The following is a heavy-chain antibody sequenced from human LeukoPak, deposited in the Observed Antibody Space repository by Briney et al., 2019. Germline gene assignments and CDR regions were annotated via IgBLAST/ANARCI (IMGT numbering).Heavy chain of an antibody. V-gene: IGHV4-34*01. CDR2: INHSGST. Sequence: NPSETLSLTCAVYGGSFSGYYWSWIRQPPGKGLEWIGEINHSGSTNYNPSLKSRVTISVDTSKNQFSLKLSSVTAADTAVYYCARDNVAAAATHGSDVWGQGTTVIVSS. D-gene: IGHD6-13*01. CDR3: ARDNVAAAATHGSDV. J-gene: IGHJ6*02. CDR1: GGSFSGYY.